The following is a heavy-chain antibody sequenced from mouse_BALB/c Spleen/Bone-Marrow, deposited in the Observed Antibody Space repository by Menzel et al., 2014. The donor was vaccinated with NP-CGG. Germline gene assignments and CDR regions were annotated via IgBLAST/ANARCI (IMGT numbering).Heavy chain of an antibody. CDR2: IWAGGST. V-gene: IGHV2-9*02. CDR1: GFSLTSYG. CDR3: ARDYYGSLYAMDY. J-gene: IGHJ4*01. D-gene: IGHD1-1*01. Sequence: QVQLKDSGPGLVAPSQSLSITCTVSGFSLTSYGVHWVRQPPGKGLEWLGVIWAGGSTNYNSALMSRLSISKDNFKSQVFLKMNSLQTDDTAMYYCARDYYGSLYAMDYWGQGTSVTVSS.